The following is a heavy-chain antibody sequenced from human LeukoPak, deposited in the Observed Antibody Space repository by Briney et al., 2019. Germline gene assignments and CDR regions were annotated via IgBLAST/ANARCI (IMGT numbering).Heavy chain of an antibody. CDR3: ARGGYSRGQGSPFDY. CDR1: GYTFTNYP. CDR2: INTNTGNP. V-gene: IGHV7-4-1*02. D-gene: IGHD6-19*01. Sequence: ASVKVSCKTSGYTFTNYPIIWVRQAPGQGLECMGWINTNTGNPTFVQGSTGRFVFSLDTSVSAAYLQISSLKAEDTAVYYCARGGYSRGQGSPFDYWGQGTLVTVSS. J-gene: IGHJ4*02.